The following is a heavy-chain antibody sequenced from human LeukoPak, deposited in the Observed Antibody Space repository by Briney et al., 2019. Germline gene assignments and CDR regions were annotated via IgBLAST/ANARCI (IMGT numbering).Heavy chain of an antibody. Sequence: PSETQSLTCTVSGGSINNDFWTWIRQPAGKGLEWIGRIYSSGTTNYNPSLKSRVTMSVDTSKNQFSLKLSSVTAADTAVYYCARNVRGGSTYLDYWGQGTLVTVSS. CDR3: ARNVRGGSTYLDY. D-gene: IGHD3-10*02. CDR2: IYSSGTT. V-gene: IGHV4-4*07. J-gene: IGHJ4*02. CDR1: GGSINNDF.